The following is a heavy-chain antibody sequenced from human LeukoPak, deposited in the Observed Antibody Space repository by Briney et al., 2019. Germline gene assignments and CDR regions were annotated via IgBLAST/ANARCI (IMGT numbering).Heavy chain of an antibody. V-gene: IGHV4-59*01. Sequence: SETLSLTCTVSGGSISSYYWSWIRQPPGKGLEWIGYIYYSGSTNYNPSLKSRVTISVDTSKNQFSLKLSSVTAADTAVYYCARLPPSDYYYYGMDVWGQGTTVTVSS. CDR2: IYYSGST. CDR3: ARLPPSDYYYYGMDV. CDR1: GGSISSYY. D-gene: IGHD2-15*01. J-gene: IGHJ6*02.